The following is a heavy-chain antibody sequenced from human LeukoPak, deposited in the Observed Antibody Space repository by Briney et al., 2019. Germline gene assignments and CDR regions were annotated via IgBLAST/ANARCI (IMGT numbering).Heavy chain of an antibody. V-gene: IGHV4-34*01. J-gene: IGHJ4*02. CDR3: ARRATTEDYFEY. CDR1: GGSFSGYF. Sequence: KPSETLSLTCGVYGGSFSGYFWTWIRQPPGKGLEWIAEIDHGGSANYKPYLKSRLTLSVDTSKDQSSLKLTSVTAADTAVYYCARRATTEDYFEYWGQGTLVTASS. D-gene: IGHD4-11*01. CDR2: IDHGGSA.